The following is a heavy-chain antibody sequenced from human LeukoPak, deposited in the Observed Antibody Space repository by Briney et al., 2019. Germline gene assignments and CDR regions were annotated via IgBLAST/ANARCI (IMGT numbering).Heavy chain of an antibody. CDR3: VKDGSGSYYTYYFDY. CDR2: ISSNGGST. J-gene: IGHJ4*02. V-gene: IGHV3-64D*06. CDR1: GFTFSRYA. Sequence: PGGSLRLSCSASGFTFSRYAMHWVRQATGKGLEYVSAISSNGGSTYYADSVKGSFTISRDNSKNTLYLQMSSLRTEDTAVYYCVKDGSGSYYTYYFDYWGQGTLVTVSS. D-gene: IGHD3-10*01.